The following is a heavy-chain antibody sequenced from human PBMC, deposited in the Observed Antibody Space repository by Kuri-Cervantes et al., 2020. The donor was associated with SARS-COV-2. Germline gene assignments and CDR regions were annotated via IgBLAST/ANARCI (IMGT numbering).Heavy chain of an antibody. CDR2: IYYSGST. D-gene: IGHD4-17*01. CDR1: GGSISSYY. J-gene: IGHJ4*02. V-gene: IGHV4-59*08. Sequence: GSLRLSCTVSGGSISSYYWSWIRQPPGKGLEWIGYIYYSGSTNYNPSLKSRITISVDTSRNLFSLKLVSVTAADTAVYFCARHEYGDSPFDSWGQGSLVTVSS. CDR3: ARHEYGDSPFDS.